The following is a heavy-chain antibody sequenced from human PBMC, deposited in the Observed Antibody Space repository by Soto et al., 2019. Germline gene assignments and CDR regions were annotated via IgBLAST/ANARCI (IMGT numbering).Heavy chain of an antibody. CDR2: IYHSGST. D-gene: IGHD2-15*01. Sequence: QMQLQESGPGLVKPSGTLSLTCTVSGVSINSANWWTWVRQSPGKGLEWIGEIYHSGSTNFNPSLKSLVTISVDNSKNQFYLELTSVTAADTAVYYCARYCGGGSCYLGAFDIWCQGTMVTVSS. J-gene: IGHJ3*02. CDR1: GVSINSANW. CDR3: ARYCGGGSCYLGAFDI. V-gene: IGHV4-4*02.